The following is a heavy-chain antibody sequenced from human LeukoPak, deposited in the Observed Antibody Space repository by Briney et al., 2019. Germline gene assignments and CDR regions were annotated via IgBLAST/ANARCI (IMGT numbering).Heavy chain of an antibody. D-gene: IGHD3-22*01. CDR3: ARDQQHLDSSGYAGDY. CDR1: GYTFTSYY. CDR2: INPSGGST. Sequence: ASVKVSRKASGYTFTSYYMHWVRQAPGQGLEWMGIINPSGGSTSYAQKFQGRVTMTRDTSTSAVYMELSSLRSEDTAVYYCARDQQHLDSSGYAGDYWGQGTLVTVSS. V-gene: IGHV1-46*01. J-gene: IGHJ4*02.